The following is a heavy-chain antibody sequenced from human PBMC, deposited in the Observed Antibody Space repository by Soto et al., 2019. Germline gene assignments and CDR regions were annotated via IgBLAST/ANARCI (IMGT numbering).Heavy chain of an antibody. CDR1: GFTFSSYA. J-gene: IGHJ6*01. Sequence: QVQLVESGGGVVQPGRSLRLSCAASGFTFSSYAMHWVRQAPGKGLEWVAVISYDGSNKYYADSVKGRFTISRDNSRNTLYLQMNSLRAEDTAVYYCASVYSYGHHYYYYGMDVW. D-gene: IGHD5-18*01. V-gene: IGHV3-30-3*01. CDR2: ISYDGSNK. CDR3: ASVYSYGHHYYYYGMDV.